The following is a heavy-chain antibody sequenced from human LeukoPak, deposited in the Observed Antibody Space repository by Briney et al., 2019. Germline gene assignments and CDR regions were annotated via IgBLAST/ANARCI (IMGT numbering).Heavy chain of an antibody. V-gene: IGHV1-69*04. CDR2: IIPILGIA. Sequence: SVTVSCKASGGTFSSYAISWVRQAPGQGLEWMGRIIPILGIANYAQKFQGRVTITADKSTSTAYMELSSLRSEDTAVYYCARAPYSSSWYLDYWGQGTLVTVSS. CDR1: GGTFSSYA. J-gene: IGHJ4*02. D-gene: IGHD6-13*01. CDR3: ARAPYSSSWYLDY.